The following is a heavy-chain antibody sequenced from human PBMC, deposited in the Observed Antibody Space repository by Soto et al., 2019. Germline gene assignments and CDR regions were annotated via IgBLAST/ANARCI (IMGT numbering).Heavy chain of an antibody. Sequence: ASVKVSCKASGYTFASYYMQWVRQAPGQGLEWMGIINPSGGSTSYAQKFQGRVTMTRDTSTSTVYMELSSLRSEDTAVYYCARLAYCGGDCYSGAFDIWGQGTMVTVSS. V-gene: IGHV1-46*03. CDR2: INPSGGST. CDR3: ARLAYCGGDCYSGAFDI. J-gene: IGHJ3*02. D-gene: IGHD2-21*01. CDR1: GYTFASYY.